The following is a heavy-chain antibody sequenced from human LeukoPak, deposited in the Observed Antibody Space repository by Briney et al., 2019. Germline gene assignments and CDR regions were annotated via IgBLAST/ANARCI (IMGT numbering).Heavy chain of an antibody. CDR1: GFDFSGYA. J-gene: IGHJ4*02. V-gene: IGHV3-23*01. Sequence: PGGSLRLSCAASGFDFSGYAMSWVRQAPGKGLEWVSAISGSGGSTYYADSVKGRFTISRDNSKNTLYLQMNSLRAEDTAVYYCAKDRMITFGGVIAGLFDYWGQGTLVTVSS. CDR2: ISGSGGST. CDR3: AKDRMITFGGVIAGLFDY. D-gene: IGHD3-16*02.